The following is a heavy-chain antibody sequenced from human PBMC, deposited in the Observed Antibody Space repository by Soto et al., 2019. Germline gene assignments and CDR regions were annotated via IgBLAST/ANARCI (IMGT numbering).Heavy chain of an antibody. CDR3: ARVGCTNGVCYDFDY. D-gene: IGHD2-8*01. CDR2: IYHSGST. Sequence: SETLSLTCAVSSGSISSSNWWSWVRQPPGKGLEWIGEIYHSGSTNYNPSLKSRVTISVDKSKNQFSLKLSSVTAADTAVYYCARVGCTNGVCYDFDYWGKGTFVTVS. V-gene: IGHV4-4*02. CDR1: SGSISSSNW. J-gene: IGHJ4*02.